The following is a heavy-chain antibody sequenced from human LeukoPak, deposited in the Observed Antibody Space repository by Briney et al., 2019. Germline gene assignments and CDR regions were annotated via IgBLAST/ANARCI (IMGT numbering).Heavy chain of an antibody. V-gene: IGHV3-23*01. CDR3: ARDIPNSSWGLDF. J-gene: IGHJ6*02. D-gene: IGHD6-13*01. Sequence: LGGSLSLSCSASGFTFSTYAMAGVRPAPGKGVEWVSFISISARVTYYGESVRGRFTISRDNYKNTLYLQMNSLRADDAATYYCARDIPNSSWGLDFWGQGTAVTVSS. CDR2: ISISARVT. CDR1: GFTFSTYA.